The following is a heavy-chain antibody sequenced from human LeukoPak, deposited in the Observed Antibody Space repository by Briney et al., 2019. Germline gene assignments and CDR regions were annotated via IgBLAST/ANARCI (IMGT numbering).Heavy chain of an antibody. Sequence: GGSLRLSCAASGFTFSSYSMNWVRQAPGKGLEWVSSISSSSSYIYYADSVKGRFTISRDNAKNSLYLQMNSLRAEDTAVYYCARRALGLISSTSCYGRPACGAFDYWGQGTLVTVSS. D-gene: IGHD2-2*01. V-gene: IGHV3-21*01. CDR2: ISSSSSYI. CDR3: ARRALGLISSTSCYGRPACGAFDY. J-gene: IGHJ4*02. CDR1: GFTFSSYS.